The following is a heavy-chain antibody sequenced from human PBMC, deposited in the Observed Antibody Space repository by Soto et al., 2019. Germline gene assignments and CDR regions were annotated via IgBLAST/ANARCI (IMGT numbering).Heavy chain of an antibody. CDR1: GGTFSSYA. V-gene: IGHV1-69*12. CDR3: ARAPGYSSGEILNYYYGMDV. J-gene: IGHJ6*02. D-gene: IGHD6-19*01. CDR2: IIPIFGTA. Sequence: QVQLVQSGAGVKKPGSSVKVSCKASGGTFSSYAISWVRQAPGQGLEWMGGIIPIFGTANYAQKFQGRVTITADESTSTAYMELSSLRSEDTAVYYCARAPGYSSGEILNYYYGMDVWGQGTTVTVSS.